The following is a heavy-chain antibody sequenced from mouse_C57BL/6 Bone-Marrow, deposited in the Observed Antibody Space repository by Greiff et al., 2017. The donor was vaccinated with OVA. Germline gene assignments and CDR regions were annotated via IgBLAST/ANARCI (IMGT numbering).Heavy chain of an antibody. CDR1: GYAFTNYL. Sequence: QVQLKQSGAELVRPGTSVKVSCKASGYAFTNYLIEWVKQRPGQGLEWIGVINPGSGGTNYNEKFKGKATLTADKSSSTAYMQLSSLTSEDSAVYFCARRGSYYSNPWYFDVWGTGTTVTVSS. D-gene: IGHD2-5*01. V-gene: IGHV1-54*01. CDR3: ARRGSYYSNPWYFDV. CDR2: INPGSGGT. J-gene: IGHJ1*03.